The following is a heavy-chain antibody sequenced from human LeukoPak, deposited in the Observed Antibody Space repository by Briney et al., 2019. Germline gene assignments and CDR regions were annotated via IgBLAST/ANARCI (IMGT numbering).Heavy chain of an antibody. CDR3: AREGYSSGWFPTGGAFDI. CDR1: GFTFSSYS. D-gene: IGHD6-19*01. CDR2: ISSSSSYI. V-gene: IGHV3-21*01. J-gene: IGHJ3*02. Sequence: GGSLRLSCAAPGFTFSSYSMTWVRQAPGKGLEWVSSISSSSSYIYYADSVKGRFTISRDNAKNSLYLQMNSLRAEDTAVYYCAREGYSSGWFPTGGAFDIWGQGTMVTVSS.